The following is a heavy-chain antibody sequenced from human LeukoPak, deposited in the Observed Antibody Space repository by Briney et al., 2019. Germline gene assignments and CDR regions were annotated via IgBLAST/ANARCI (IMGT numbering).Heavy chain of an antibody. CDR2: INPSGGST. J-gene: IGHJ4*02. CDR1: GYTFTSYG. Sequence: ASVTVSCKASGYTFTSYGINWLRQAPGQGLEWMARINPSGGSTNYAQTVKGRVTITRDTSTSTVYMELSSLRSEDTAVYYCARFAMHRRITVPGQFGLDYWGQGTLVSVSS. CDR3: ARFAMHRRITVPGQFGLDY. D-gene: IGHD6-19*01. V-gene: IGHV1-46*01.